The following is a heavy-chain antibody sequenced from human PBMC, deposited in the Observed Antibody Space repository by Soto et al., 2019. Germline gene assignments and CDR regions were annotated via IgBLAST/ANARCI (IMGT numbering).Heavy chain of an antibody. D-gene: IGHD4-17*01. CDR1: GFTFSSYS. V-gene: IGHV3-48*01. Sequence: GGSLRLSCAASGFTFSSYSMNWVRQAPGKGLEWVSFISSSSSTIYYADSVKGRFTISRDNAKNSLYLQMNSLRAEDTAVYHCARAPDHYVSVVDYWGQGTLVTVSS. CDR2: ISSSSSTI. CDR3: ARAPDHYVSVVDY. J-gene: IGHJ4*02.